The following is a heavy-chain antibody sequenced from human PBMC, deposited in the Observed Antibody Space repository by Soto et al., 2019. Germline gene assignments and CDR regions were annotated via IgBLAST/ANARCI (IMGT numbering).Heavy chain of an antibody. CDR1: GFTFSDYY. CDR2: ITEDGSGT. Sequence: QVQLVESGGGLVKPGGSLRLSCAGSGFTFSDYYMSWIRQAPGKGLEWVSRITEDGSGTTYADSVKGRFTVTRDNAKNTMYLQMSGLGAEDTAVYHCVRGTNGWRGMDYWGQGTLVTVSS. CDR3: VRGTNGWRGMDY. D-gene: IGHD2-8*01. V-gene: IGHV3-11*04. J-gene: IGHJ4*02.